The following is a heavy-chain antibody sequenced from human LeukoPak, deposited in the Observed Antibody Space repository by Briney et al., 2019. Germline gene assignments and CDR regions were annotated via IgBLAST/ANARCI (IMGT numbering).Heavy chain of an antibody. CDR1: GGTFSSYA. Sequence: ASVKVSCKASGGTFSSYAISWVRQAPGQGLEWMGRIIPILGIANYAQKFLGRVTITADKSTSTAYMELSSLRSEDTAVYYCARVPYGDYFDYWGQGTLVTVSS. CDR3: ARVPYGDYFDY. J-gene: IGHJ4*02. D-gene: IGHD4-17*01. V-gene: IGHV1-69*04. CDR2: IIPILGIA.